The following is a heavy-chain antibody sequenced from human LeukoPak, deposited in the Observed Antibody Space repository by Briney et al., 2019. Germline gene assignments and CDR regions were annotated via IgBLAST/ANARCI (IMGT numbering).Heavy chain of an antibody. J-gene: IGHJ6*03. CDR2: INPSGGST. Sequence: GASVKVSCKASGYTFTSYYMHWVRQAPGQGLEWMGIINPSGGSTSYAQKFQGRVTMTRDMSTSTVYMELSSLRSEDTAVYYRASASRRGVVPAATNYYYYYMDVWGKGTTVTVSS. CDR3: ASASRRGVVPAATNYYYYYMDV. CDR1: GYTFTSYY. D-gene: IGHD2-2*01. V-gene: IGHV1-46*01.